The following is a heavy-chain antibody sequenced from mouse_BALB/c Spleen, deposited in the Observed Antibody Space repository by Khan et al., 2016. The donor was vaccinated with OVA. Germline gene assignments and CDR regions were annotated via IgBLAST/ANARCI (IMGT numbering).Heavy chain of an antibody. CDR1: GFTFSSYT. CDR2: ISNGGGST. Sequence: EVKLMESGGGLVQPGGSLKLSCAASGFTFSSYTMSWVRQTPEKRLEWVAYISNGGGSTYHPDTVKGRFTISRDTAKKTLYLQMSSLKSEDTAMYYCARHYYGSSYWYFDVWGAGTTVTVSS. V-gene: IGHV5-12-2*01. D-gene: IGHD1-1*01. CDR3: ARHYYGSSYWYFDV. J-gene: IGHJ1*01.